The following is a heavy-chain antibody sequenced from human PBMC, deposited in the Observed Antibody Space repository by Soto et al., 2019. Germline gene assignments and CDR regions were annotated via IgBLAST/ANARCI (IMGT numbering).Heavy chain of an antibody. CDR2: IIPIFGTA. V-gene: IGHV1-69*06. CDR3: ARGADYGDWYYFDY. CDR1: GGTFSSYA. D-gene: IGHD4-17*01. Sequence: SVKVSCKASGGTFSSYAISWVRQAPGQGLEWMGGIIPIFGTANYAQKFQGRVTITADKSTSTAYMELSSLRSEDTAVYYCARGADYGDWYYFDYWGQGTLVTVSS. J-gene: IGHJ4*02.